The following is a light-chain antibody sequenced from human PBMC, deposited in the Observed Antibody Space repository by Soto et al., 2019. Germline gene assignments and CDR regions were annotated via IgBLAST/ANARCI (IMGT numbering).Light chain of an antibody. CDR1: QRISSW. J-gene: IGKJ1*01. CDR3: QQYNSWT. Sequence: DIQMTQSPSTLSASLGDRVTITCRASQRISSWLAWYQQKPGKAPKLLIYDASSLESGVPSRFSGSGSGTEFTLTISSLQADDFATYYCQQYNSWTFGQGTKVDI. V-gene: IGKV1-5*01. CDR2: DAS.